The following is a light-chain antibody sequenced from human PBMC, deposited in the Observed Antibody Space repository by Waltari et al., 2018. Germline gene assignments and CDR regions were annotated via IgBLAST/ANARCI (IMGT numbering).Light chain of an antibody. CDR1: QSVLYSSNNKNY. V-gene: IGKV4-1*01. Sequence: DIVMTQSPDSLAVSLGERATINCKSSQSVLYSSNNKNYLAWYQQKPGQPPKLLIYWAPTRESGVPDRFSGSGSGTDFTLTISSLQAEDVAVYYCQQYYSTLRTFCQGTKVEIK. CDR2: WAP. CDR3: QQYYSTLRT. J-gene: IGKJ1*01.